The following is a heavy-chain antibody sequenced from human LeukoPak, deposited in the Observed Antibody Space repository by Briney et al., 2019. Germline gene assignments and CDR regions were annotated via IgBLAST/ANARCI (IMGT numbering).Heavy chain of an antibody. V-gene: IGHV3-72*01. CDR2: SKNKANSYTT. CDR1: GFTFSDHY. J-gene: IGHJ4*02. D-gene: IGHD3-22*01. Sequence: GGSLRLSCAASGFTFSDHYLDWVRQAPGKGLEWVGRSKNKANSYTTEYAASVKDRFAISRDDSKNSLYLQMNSLKTEDTAVYYCTSLIDYYDSSGYYSYWGQGTLVTVSS. CDR3: TSLIDYYDSSGYYSY.